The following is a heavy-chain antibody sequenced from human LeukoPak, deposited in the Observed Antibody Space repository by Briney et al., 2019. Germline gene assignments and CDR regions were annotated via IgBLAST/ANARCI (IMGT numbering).Heavy chain of an antibody. Sequence: GGSLRLSCAPSGFTFSHYWMTWVRQAPGKGLEGGAQINQEGSEEYYMDSVKARFTISRENAKNSVFMQMNSLRAEDTAVYYCVRDGGVSGYDLLDYWGQGTLVTVSS. CDR3: VRDGGVSGYDLLDY. CDR1: GFTFSHYW. D-gene: IGHD5-12*01. V-gene: IGHV3-7*01. CDR2: INQEGSEE. J-gene: IGHJ4*02.